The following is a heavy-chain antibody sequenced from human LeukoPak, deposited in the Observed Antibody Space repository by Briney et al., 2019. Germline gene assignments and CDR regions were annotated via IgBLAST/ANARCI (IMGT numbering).Heavy chain of an antibody. V-gene: IGHV3-66*01. J-gene: IGHJ6*02. Sequence: GGSLRLSCEASGFTVSSNYMNWVRQAPGKGLEWVSVIYSGGSTYYADSVKGRFTISRDNSKNTLSLQMNSLRAEDTAVYYCARVREAYYYYGMDVWGQGTLVTVSS. CDR1: GFTVSSNY. CDR2: IYSGGST. CDR3: ARVREAYYYYGMDV.